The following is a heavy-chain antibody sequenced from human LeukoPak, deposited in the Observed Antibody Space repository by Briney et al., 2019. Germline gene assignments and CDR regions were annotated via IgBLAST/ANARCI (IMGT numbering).Heavy chain of an antibody. CDR3: ARHSSTWYSAFDI. CDR1: GFTFSSYE. V-gene: IGHV3-48*03. D-gene: IGHD6-13*01. Sequence: GGSLRLSCAASGFTFSSYEMNWIRKAPGKGLEWVSYISSSGSTIYYADSVKGRFTISRDNAKNSLYLQMNSLRAEDTAVYYCARHSSTWYSAFDIWGQGTMVTVSS. J-gene: IGHJ3*02. CDR2: ISSSGSTI.